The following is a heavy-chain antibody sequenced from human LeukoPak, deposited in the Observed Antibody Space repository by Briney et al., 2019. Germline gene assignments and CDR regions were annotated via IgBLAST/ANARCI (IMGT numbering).Heavy chain of an antibody. CDR1: GGSISSSSYY. J-gene: IGHJ3*02. CDR2: IYYSGST. CDR3: ARQLSSVVWAFDI. V-gene: IGHV4-39*01. D-gene: IGHD4-23*01. Sequence: SETLSLTCTVSGGSISSSSYYWGWIRQPPGKGLEWIGSIYYSGSTYYNPSLKSRVTISVDTSKNQFSLKLSSVTAADTAVYYCARQLSSVVWAFDIWGQGTMVTVSS.